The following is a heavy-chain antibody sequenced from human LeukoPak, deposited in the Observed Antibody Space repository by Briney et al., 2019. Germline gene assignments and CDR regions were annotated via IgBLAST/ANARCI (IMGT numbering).Heavy chain of an antibody. Sequence: PGGSLRLSCAASGFTFSTYSMNWVRQAPGKGLEWVSSISSRSIYIYYADSVKGRFTISRDNAKNSLYLQLHSLRAEDTAVYYCARVRPDDCTTSTCSLDYWGQGTLVTVSS. CDR1: GFTFSTYS. CDR2: ISSRSIYI. V-gene: IGHV3-21*01. CDR3: ARVRPDDCTTSTCSLDY. J-gene: IGHJ4*02. D-gene: IGHD2-2*01.